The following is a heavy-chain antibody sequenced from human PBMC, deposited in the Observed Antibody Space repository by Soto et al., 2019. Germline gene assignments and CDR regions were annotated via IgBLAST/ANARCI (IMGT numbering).Heavy chain of an antibody. D-gene: IGHD3-22*01. CDR1: GCSIRSGY. CDR2: IYYGGSI. CDR3: TGAYYDVSGYSLDP. V-gene: IGHV4-59*01. J-gene: IGHJ5*02. Sequence: SETLSLTCSVSGCSIRSGYWTLIRQPPGKGLEWIGYIYYGGSINYNPSLKSRVIISVDTAKNQFSLRLSSVSAADTAVYYCTGAYYDVSGYSLDPWGQGTSVTVSS.